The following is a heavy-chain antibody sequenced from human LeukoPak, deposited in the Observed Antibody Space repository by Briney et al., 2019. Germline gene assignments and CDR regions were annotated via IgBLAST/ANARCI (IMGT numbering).Heavy chain of an antibody. D-gene: IGHD3-10*01. Sequence: QPGGSLRLSCAASGFTVSSNYMSWVRQAPGKGLEWVSVIYSGGSTYYADSVKGRFTISRDNSKNTLYLQMNSLRAEDTAVYYCARDQRVWFGELPNYYYYMDVWGKGTTVTVSS. CDR1: GFTVSSNY. J-gene: IGHJ6*03. V-gene: IGHV3-53*01. CDR3: ARDQRVWFGELPNYYYYMDV. CDR2: IYSGGST.